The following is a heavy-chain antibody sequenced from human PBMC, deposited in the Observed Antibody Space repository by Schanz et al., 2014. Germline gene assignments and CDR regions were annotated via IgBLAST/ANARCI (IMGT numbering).Heavy chain of an antibody. J-gene: IGHJ4*02. D-gene: IGHD3-10*01. V-gene: IGHV3-9*01. CDR1: GFTFTNYA. CDR2: ISWNSGTI. CDR3: AKYRGYYRVSGSYRELEY. Sequence: VQLVESGGGLVQPGGSLRLSCAASGFTFTNYAMSWVRQAPGKGLEWVSVISWNSGTIGYADSVKGRFTISRDNAKNSLYLQMNSLRPEDTAVYYCAKYRGYYRVSGSYRELEYWGQGTLVTVSS.